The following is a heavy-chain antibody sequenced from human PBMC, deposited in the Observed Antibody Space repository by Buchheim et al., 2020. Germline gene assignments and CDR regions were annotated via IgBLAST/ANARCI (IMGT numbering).Heavy chain of an antibody. CDR3: ARDIRTALDY. CDR2: IYYSGST. J-gene: IGHJ4*02. V-gene: IGHV4-59*01. CDR1: GGPISSYY. Sequence: QVQLQESGPGLVKPSETLSLTCTVSGGPISSYYWSWIRQPPGKGLEWIGYIYYSGSTNYNPSLKSRVTISVDTSKNQFSLKLSSVTAADTAVYYCARDIRTALDYWGQGTL. D-gene: IGHD2-21*02.